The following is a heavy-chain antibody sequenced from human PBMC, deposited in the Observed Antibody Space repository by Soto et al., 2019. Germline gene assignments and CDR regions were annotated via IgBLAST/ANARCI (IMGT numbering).Heavy chain of an antibody. J-gene: IGHJ6*02. V-gene: IGHV4-59*01. CDR1: GGSISSYY. CDR3: ASQRALRRHYYYGMDV. Sequence: QVQLQESGPGLVKPSETLSLTCTVSGGSISSYYWSWIRQPPGKGLEWIGYIYYSGSTNYNPSLKSRVTRSVDTSKNQFSLKLGSVTAADTAVYYCASQRALRRHYYYGMDVWGQGTTVTVSS. CDR2: IYYSGST.